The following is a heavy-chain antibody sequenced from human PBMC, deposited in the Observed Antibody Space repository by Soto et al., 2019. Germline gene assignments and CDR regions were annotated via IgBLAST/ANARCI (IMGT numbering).Heavy chain of an antibody. CDR1: RFIFSGFD. CDR2: IGTAGDT. V-gene: IGHV3-13*01. D-gene: IGHD6-13*01. Sequence: PGGSLRLSCEASRFIFSGFDMHWVRQPTGKGLEWVSSIGTAGDTYYAVSVKGRFTISRDNAKNSLSLKMNSLRAGDMAVYFCAKSQEIGTHFFGSWGQGTQVTVS. CDR3: AKSQEIGTHFFGS. J-gene: IGHJ4*02.